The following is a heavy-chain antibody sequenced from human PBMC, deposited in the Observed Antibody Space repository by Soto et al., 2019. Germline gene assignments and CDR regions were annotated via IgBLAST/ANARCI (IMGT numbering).Heavy chain of an antibody. V-gene: IGHV3-30*18. D-gene: IGHD3-22*01. Sequence: PGGSLRLSCAAPGFTFSSYGMHWVRQAPGKGLEWVADISYDGSNKYYADSVKGRFTISRDNSKNTLYLQMNSLRAEDTAVYYCAKDRGITMIVVVLDYWGQGTLVAVSS. CDR2: ISYDGSNK. CDR3: AKDRGITMIVVVLDY. CDR1: GFTFSSYG. J-gene: IGHJ4*02.